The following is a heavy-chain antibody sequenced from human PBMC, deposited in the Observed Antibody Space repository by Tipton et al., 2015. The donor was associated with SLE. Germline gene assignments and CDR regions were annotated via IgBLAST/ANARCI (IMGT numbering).Heavy chain of an antibody. D-gene: IGHD1-14*01. J-gene: IGHJ3*02. CDR3: ARGRTSIVWDNWFTIDM. CDR1: GGSFSGYY. V-gene: IGHV4-34*01. CDR2: INHSGRT. Sequence: TLSLTCAVYGGSFSGYYWSWIRQPPGKGLEWIGEINHSGRTNYNPSLKSRVTISVDTSKNHFSLKLNSVTAADTAVYYCARGRTSIVWDNWFTIDMWGQGTLVTVSS.